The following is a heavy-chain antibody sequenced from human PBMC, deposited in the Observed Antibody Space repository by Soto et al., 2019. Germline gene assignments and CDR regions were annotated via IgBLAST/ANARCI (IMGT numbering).Heavy chain of an antibody. CDR1: GGSISSGCYY. V-gene: IGHV4-31*03. CDR2: IYYSGST. J-gene: IGHJ6*02. CDR3: ARDSDSGSYYYYGMDV. D-gene: IGHD1-26*01. Sequence: SETLSLTCTVSGGSISSGCYYWSWIRQHPGKGLEWIGYIYYSGSTYYNPSLKSRVTISVDTSKNQFSLKLSSVTAADTAVYYCARDSDSGSYYYYGMDVWGQGTTVTVS.